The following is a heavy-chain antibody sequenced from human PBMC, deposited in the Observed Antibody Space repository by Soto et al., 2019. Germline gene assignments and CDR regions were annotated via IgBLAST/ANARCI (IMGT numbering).Heavy chain of an antibody. J-gene: IGHJ4*02. CDR3: ARGRNYYDSSGYYYLDY. CDR2: INHSGST. V-gene: IGHV4-34*01. D-gene: IGHD3-22*01. CDR1: GGSFSGYY. Sequence: QVQLQQWGAGLLKPSETLSLTCAVYGGSFSGYYWSWIRQPPGKGLEWIGEINHSGSTNYNPSLKSRVTISVDTSKNQFSLKLSSVTAADTAVYYCARGRNYYDSSGYYYLDYWGQGTLVTVSS.